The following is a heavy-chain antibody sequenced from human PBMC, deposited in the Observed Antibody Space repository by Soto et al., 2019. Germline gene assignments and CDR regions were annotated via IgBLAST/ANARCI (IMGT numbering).Heavy chain of an antibody. Sequence: EVQLVESGGGLVQPGGSLRLSCAASGFAFSSEWMHWVRQAPGKGLVWVSRIDPYDTGITYADSVKGRFTISRDNAKNTLYLQMNSLRAEDTAVYYCTSDTFGARDSWGQGTLSPSPQ. CDR2: IDPYDTGI. CDR3: TSDTFGARDS. V-gene: IGHV3-74*01. CDR1: GFAFSSEW. D-gene: IGHD2-15*01. J-gene: IGHJ4*02.